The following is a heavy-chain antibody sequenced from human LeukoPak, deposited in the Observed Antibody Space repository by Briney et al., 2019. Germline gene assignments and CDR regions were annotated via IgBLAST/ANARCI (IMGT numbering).Heavy chain of an antibody. J-gene: IGHJ4*02. CDR2: INAGNGNT. V-gene: IGHV1-3*01. CDR3: AGRGLGYCSSTSCYTLGY. Sequence: VASVKVSCKASGYTFTSYAMHWVRQAPGQRLEWMGWINAGNGNTKYSQKFQGRVTITTDESTSTAYMELSSLRSEDTAVYYCAGRGLGYCSSTSCYTLGYWGQGTLVTVSS. CDR1: GYTFTSYA. D-gene: IGHD2-2*02.